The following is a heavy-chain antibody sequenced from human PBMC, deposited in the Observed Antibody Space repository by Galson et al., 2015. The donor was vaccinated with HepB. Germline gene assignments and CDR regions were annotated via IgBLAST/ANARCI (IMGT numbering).Heavy chain of an antibody. CDR3: ARDPFRDHSDRYDVFDV. CDR1: GDTFNEYT. CDR2: IIPVSGAA. J-gene: IGHJ3*01. V-gene: IGHV1-69*06. Sequence: SVKVSCKASGDTFNEYTINRIRLAPGQGPEWVGGIIPVSGAAHSAPKFQGRVSITADKSTTTAYMELTGLTSEDTAIYYCARDPFRDHSDRYDVFDVWGQGTMLIVSS.